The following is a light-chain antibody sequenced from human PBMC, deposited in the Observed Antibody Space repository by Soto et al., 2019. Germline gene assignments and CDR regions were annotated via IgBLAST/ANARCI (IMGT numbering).Light chain of an antibody. CDR2: GSS. CDR1: QTISVY. Sequence: DIQMTQSPSSLSASVGDRVPITCRTSQTISVYLNWYQQKPGKAPKLLIYGSSNVQSGVPSRFSGSGSGTDFTLTISSLQPEDYATDCWQQSYSCPTTFLQGTKLEIK. CDR3: QQSYSCPTT. V-gene: IGKV1-39*01. J-gene: IGKJ2*01.